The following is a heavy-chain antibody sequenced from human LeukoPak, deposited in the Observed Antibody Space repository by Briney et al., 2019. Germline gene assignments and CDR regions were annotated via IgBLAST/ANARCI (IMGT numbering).Heavy chain of an antibody. Sequence: GGSLRLSCAASGFTFSSYAMSWVRQAPGKGLQWVSTISAGGGGTYYADSVKGRFTISRGNSKNTLYLQMSSLRAGDTAVFYCAKNRAASGYDAFDIWGQGTMVTVSS. V-gene: IGHV3-23*01. J-gene: IGHJ3*02. CDR1: GFTFSSYA. CDR3: AKNRAASGYDAFDI. D-gene: IGHD6-13*01. CDR2: ISAGGGGT.